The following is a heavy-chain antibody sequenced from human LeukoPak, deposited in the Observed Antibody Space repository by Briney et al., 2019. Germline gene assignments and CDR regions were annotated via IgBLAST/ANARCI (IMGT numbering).Heavy chain of an antibody. CDR1: GYTLTELS. V-gene: IGHV1-24*01. J-gene: IGHJ4*02. CDR3: ATDPLGYDSSGYYLSY. CDR2: FDPEDGET. D-gene: IGHD3-22*01. Sequence: GASVKVSCTVSGYTLTELSMHWVRQAPGKGLEWMGGFDPEDGETIYAQKFQGRVTMTEDTSTDTAYMELSSLRSEDTAVYYCATDPLGYDSSGYYLSYWGQGTLVTVSS.